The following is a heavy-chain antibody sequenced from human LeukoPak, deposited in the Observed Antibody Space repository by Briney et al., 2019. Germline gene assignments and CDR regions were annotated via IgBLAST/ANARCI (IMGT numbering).Heavy chain of an antibody. CDR2: IIPIFGTA. Sequence: ASVKVSCKASGGTFSSYAISWVRQVPGQGLEWMGGIIPIFGTANYAQKFQGRVTITADESTSTAYMELSSLRSEDTAVYYCARAYCSSTSCPMGFDYWGQGTLVTVSS. J-gene: IGHJ4*02. V-gene: IGHV1-69*13. CDR1: GGTFSSYA. CDR3: ARAYCSSTSCPMGFDY. D-gene: IGHD2-2*01.